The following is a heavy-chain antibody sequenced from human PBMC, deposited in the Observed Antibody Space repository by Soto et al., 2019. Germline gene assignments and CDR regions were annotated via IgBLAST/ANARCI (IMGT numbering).Heavy chain of an antibody. Sequence: QITLNESGPTVVKPTETLTLTCTFSGFSLTTSGVGVGWVRHSPGKAPEWLAFIYWDDDKRYSTSLKSRLNITKDTSKNQVVLTMANVDPADTATYYCAHRVLRAVFGLVTTTAIYFDFWGQGTPVVVSS. CDR3: AHRVLRAVFGLVTTTAIYFDF. CDR2: IYWDDDK. CDR1: GFSLTTSGVG. V-gene: IGHV2-5*02. J-gene: IGHJ4*02. D-gene: IGHD3-3*01.